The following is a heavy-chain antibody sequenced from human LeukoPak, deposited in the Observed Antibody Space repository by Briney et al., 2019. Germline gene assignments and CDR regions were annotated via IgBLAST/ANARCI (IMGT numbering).Heavy chain of an antibody. D-gene: IGHD5-12*01. Sequence: ASVKVSCKASGYWFTTYGISWLRQAPGQGLVWMGWVSANSGETSYAQSFRDRVTLTTDTSTSTAYIELRSLTSDDTAVYYCARDWESDARTITDRWGQGTLVTVSS. CDR2: VSANSGET. CDR1: GYWFTTYG. CDR3: ARDWESDARTITDR. V-gene: IGHV1-18*01. J-gene: IGHJ5*02.